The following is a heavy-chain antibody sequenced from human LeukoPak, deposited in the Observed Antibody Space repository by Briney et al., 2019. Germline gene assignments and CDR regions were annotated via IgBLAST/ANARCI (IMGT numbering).Heavy chain of an antibody. Sequence: GGSLRLSCAASGFTFNTYGMHWVRQAPGKGLEWVAVIWYDGSKKHHADSVKGRFTISRDNSKNTLYLQMDSLRVEDTAVYYCARDSGYDYPPYGGMDVWGQGTTVTVSS. V-gene: IGHV3-33*01. D-gene: IGHD5-12*01. J-gene: IGHJ6*02. CDR3: ARDSGYDYPPYGGMDV. CDR2: IWYDGSKK. CDR1: GFTFNTYG.